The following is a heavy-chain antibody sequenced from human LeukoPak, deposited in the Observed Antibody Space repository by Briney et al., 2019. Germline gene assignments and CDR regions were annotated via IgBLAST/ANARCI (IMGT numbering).Heavy chain of an antibody. V-gene: IGHV4-30-2*01. D-gene: IGHD6-13*01. Sequence: SETLSLTCAVSGGSISSGGFSWNWIRQPPGKGLEWIGYIYQSGTTYYNPSLKSRVTISVDRPKNQFSLKLSSVTAADTAAYYCGRGGIAAAASGIDFWGPGTLVTVSS. J-gene: IGHJ4*02. CDR3: GRGGIAAAASGIDF. CDR1: GGSISSGGFS. CDR2: IYQSGTT.